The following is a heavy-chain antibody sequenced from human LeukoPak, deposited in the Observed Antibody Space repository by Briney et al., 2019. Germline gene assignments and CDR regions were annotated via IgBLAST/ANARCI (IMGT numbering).Heavy chain of an antibody. Sequence: SETLSLTCTVSGGSISSYYWSWIRQPPGKGLEWIGYIYYSGSTNYNPSLKSRVTMSVDTSKNQFSLKLSSVTAADTAVYYCASAVDMYYFDYWGQGTLVTVSS. CDR3: ASAVDMYYFDY. J-gene: IGHJ4*02. V-gene: IGHV4-59*08. D-gene: IGHD5-24*01. CDR2: IYYSGST. CDR1: GGSISSYY.